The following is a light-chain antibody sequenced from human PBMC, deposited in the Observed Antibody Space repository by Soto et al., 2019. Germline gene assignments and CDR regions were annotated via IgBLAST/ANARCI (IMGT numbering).Light chain of an antibody. V-gene: IGKV1-39*01. CDR3: QQRYGSPPFT. Sequence: DIQMTQSPSPLSASVGDRVYITCRTSQSISSYLNWYQAKPGKAPKLLIYEASTLESGVPSRFSGSGSGTHFTLTISSLQPEDSATYYCQQRYGSPPFTFGPGTRVHI. CDR2: EAS. CDR1: QSISSY. J-gene: IGKJ3*01.